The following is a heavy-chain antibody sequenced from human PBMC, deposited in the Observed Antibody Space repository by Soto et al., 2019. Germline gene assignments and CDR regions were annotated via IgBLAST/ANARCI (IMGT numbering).Heavy chain of an antibody. J-gene: IGHJ4*02. D-gene: IGHD3-9*01. CDR1: GGSISSYY. CDR2: IYYSGST. CDR3: ARQPVGLTGYPVSFDY. Sequence: SETLSLTCTVSGGSISSYYWSWIRQPPGKGLEWIGYIYYSGSTTYNPSLKSRVTISVDTSKNQFSLKLSSVTAADTAVYYCARQPVGLTGYPVSFDYWGQGTLVTVSS. V-gene: IGHV4-59*08.